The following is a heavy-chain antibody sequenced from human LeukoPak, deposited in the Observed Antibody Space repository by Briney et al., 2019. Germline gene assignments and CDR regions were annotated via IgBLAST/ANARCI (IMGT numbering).Heavy chain of an antibody. CDR1: GYTFTSYY. D-gene: IGHD6-19*01. Sequence: GASVKVSCKASGYTFTSYYMHWVRQAPGQGLEWMGIINPSGGSTSYAQKFQGRVTMTRDMSTSTVYMELSSLRSEDTAVYYCARERAGGWGHDAFDIWGQGTMVTVSS. CDR3: ARERAGGWGHDAFDI. V-gene: IGHV1-46*01. CDR2: INPSGGST. J-gene: IGHJ3*02.